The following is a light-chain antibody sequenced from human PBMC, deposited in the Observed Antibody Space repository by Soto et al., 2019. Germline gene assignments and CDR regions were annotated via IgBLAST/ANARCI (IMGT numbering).Light chain of an antibody. V-gene: IGKV1-9*01. Sequence: DIQLTQSPSFLSASVGDRVTITCRASQDISSYLAWYQQKPGKAPKLLIYAASTLQSGVPSRFSGSESGTEFTLTISSLQPEDFATYCCQQLNSYPLTFGGGTKVEIK. CDR1: QDISSY. CDR3: QQLNSYPLT. J-gene: IGKJ4*01. CDR2: AAS.